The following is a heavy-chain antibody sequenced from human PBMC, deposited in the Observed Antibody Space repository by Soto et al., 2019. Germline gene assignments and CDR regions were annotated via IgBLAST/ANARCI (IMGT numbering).Heavy chain of an antibody. CDR2: IKSKADGGII. V-gene: IGHV3-15*01. CDR1: GFTFNNAW. J-gene: IGHJ3*01. Sequence: EVQLVESGGGLVKPGGSLRLSCAASGFTFNNAWMTWVRQAPGKGLEWVGRIKSKADGGIIDYAAPVRGRFTISRDDSKITVYLQMNSLKTADTAMYYCNTDPGGSTGGQGTMVTVTP. CDR3: NTDPGGST.